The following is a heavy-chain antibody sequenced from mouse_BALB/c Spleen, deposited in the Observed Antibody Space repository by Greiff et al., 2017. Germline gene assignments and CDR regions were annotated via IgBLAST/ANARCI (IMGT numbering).Heavy chain of an antibody. CDR3: IRDPYYYGSSPFDY. V-gene: IGHV6-6*02. CDR1: GFTFSNYW. Sequence: EVQGVESGGGLVQPGGSMKLSCVASGFTFSNYWMNWVRQSPEKGLEWVAEIRLKSNNYATHYAESVKGRFTISRDDSKSSVYLQMNNLRAEDTGIYYCIRDPYYYGSSPFDYWGQGTTLTVSS. CDR2: IRLKSNNYAT. D-gene: IGHD1-1*01. J-gene: IGHJ2*01.